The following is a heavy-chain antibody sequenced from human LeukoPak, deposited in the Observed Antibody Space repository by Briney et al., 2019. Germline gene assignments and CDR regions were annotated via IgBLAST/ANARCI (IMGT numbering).Heavy chain of an antibody. CDR2: ISGSGGST. D-gene: IGHD6-13*01. J-gene: IGHJ4*02. CDR3: ALSAAGTGSSDY. V-gene: IGHV3-23*01. CDR1: GFTFSSYA. Sequence: GGSLRLSCAASGFTFSSYAMSWLRQAPGKGLEWVSAISGSGGSTYYADSVKGRFTISRDNSKNTLYLQLNSLRAEDTAVYYCALSAAGTGSSDYWGQGTLVTVSS.